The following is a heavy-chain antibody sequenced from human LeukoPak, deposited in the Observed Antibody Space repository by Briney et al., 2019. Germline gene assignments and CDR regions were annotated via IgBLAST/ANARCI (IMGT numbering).Heavy chain of an antibody. Sequence: GASVKVSCKASGYTFTGYYMHWVRQAPGQGLQWMGWINPNSGGTNYAQKFQGRVTMTRDTSISTAYTELSRLRSDDTAVYYCARLTGTTGREDYWGQGTLVTVSS. CDR2: INPNSGGT. D-gene: IGHD1-7*01. CDR1: GYTFTGYY. V-gene: IGHV1-2*02. J-gene: IGHJ4*02. CDR3: ARLTGTTGREDY.